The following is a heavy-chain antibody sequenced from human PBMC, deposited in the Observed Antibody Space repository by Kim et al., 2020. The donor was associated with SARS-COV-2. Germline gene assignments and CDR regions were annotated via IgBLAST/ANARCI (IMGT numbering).Heavy chain of an antibody. CDR2: LYSGGST. D-gene: IGHD3-10*01. CDR3: AREDDIGSGGYCY. J-gene: IGHJ4*02. Sequence: GGSLRLSCAASGFTVSSNYMSWVRQAPGKGLEWVSVLYSGGSTYYAASVEGRFTIFRDNSKNTPQLQINSLRSDDTAVDYYAREDDIGSGGYCYLGQGT. CDR1: GFTVSSNY. V-gene: IGHV3-53*01.